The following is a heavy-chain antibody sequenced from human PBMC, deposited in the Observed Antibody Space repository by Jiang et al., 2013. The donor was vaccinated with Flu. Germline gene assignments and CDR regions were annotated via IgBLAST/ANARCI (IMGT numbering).Heavy chain of an antibody. CDR2: MNPNSGNT. D-gene: IGHD3-16*01. CDR3: ARGPINKINMITFGGAPGY. CDR1: GYTFTSYD. Sequence: GAEVKKPGASVKVSCKASGYTFTSYDINWVRQATGQGLEWMGWMNPNSGNTGYAQKFQGRVTMTRNTSISTAYMELSSLRSEDTAVYYCARGPINKINMITFGGAPGYWGQGTLVTVSS. V-gene: IGHV1-8*01. J-gene: IGHJ4*02.